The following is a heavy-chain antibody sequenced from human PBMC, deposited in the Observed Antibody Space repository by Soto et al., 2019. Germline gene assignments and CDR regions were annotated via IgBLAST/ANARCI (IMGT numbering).Heavy chain of an antibody. V-gene: IGHV4-31*03. J-gene: IGHJ4*02. Sequence: QVQLQESGPGLVKPSQTLSLTCTVSGGSISSGGYYWSWIRQHPGKGLEWIGYIYYSGSTYYNPSLKSRLTISVDTSKNPISLKLSSVTAADTAVYYCARGVTMVRGVIHTPYFDYWGQGTLVTVSS. CDR3: ARGVTMVRGVIHTPYFDY. CDR2: IYYSGST. D-gene: IGHD3-10*01. CDR1: GGSISSGGYY.